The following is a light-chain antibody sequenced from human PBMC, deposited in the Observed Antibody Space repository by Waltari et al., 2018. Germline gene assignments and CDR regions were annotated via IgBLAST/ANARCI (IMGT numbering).Light chain of an antibody. CDR3: CSYAGSYTL. Sequence: QSALTQPRSVSGSPGQSVTISCTGTSSDIGTYNYVSWYQQHPGKAPKLMIYDVIKQPSGVPDRFSGAKSGNTASLTISGLQAEDEADYYCCSYAGSYTLFGGGTKLTVL. CDR1: SSDIGTYNY. V-gene: IGLV2-11*01. J-gene: IGLJ2*01. CDR2: DVI.